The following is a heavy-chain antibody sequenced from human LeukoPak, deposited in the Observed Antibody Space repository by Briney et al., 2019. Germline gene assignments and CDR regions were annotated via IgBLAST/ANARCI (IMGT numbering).Heavy chain of an antibody. V-gene: IGHV1-3*01. CDR3: ARERYDILTR. D-gene: IGHD3-9*01. CDR2: INAGNGNT. CDR1: GYTFTSYA. Sequence: ASVKVSCEASGYTFTSYAIHWVRQAPGQRLEWMGWINAGNGNTEYSQEFQGRVTITRDTSAGTAYMELRSLRSDDTAVYYCARERYDILTRWGQGTLVTVSS. J-gene: IGHJ4*02.